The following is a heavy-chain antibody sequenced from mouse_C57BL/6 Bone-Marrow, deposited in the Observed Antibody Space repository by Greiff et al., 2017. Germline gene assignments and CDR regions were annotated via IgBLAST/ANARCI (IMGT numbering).Heavy chain of an antibody. D-gene: IGHD1-1*02. V-gene: IGHV1-55*01. CDR1: GYTFTSYW. J-gene: IGHJ2*01. CDR2: IYPGSGST. CDR3: AKGSHDY. Sequence: QVQLQQSGAELVKPGASVKMSCKVSGYTFTSYWITWVKLRPGQGLEWIGDIYPGSGSTNDNEKFKSKATLTVDTSSSAAYKQLSSQTAENSAVYYCAKGSHDYWGQGTTLTVSS.